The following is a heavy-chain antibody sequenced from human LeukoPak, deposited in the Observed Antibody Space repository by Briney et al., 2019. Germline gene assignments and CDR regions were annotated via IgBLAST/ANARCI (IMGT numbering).Heavy chain of an antibody. J-gene: IGHJ4*02. D-gene: IGHD3-3*01. CDR3: ARVLSSVLRFLEWLDY. CDR2: ISAYNGNT. CDR1: GYTFTSYG. Sequence: ASVKVSCKASGYTFTSYGISWVRQAPGQGREGMGWISAYNGNTNYAQKLQGRVTMTTDTSTSTAYMELRSLRPDDTAVYYCARVLSSVLRFLEWLDYWGQGTLFTVSS. V-gene: IGHV1-18*01.